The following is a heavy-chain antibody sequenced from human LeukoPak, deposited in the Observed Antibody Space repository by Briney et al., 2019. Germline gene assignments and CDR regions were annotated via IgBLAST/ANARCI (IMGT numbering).Heavy chain of an antibody. J-gene: IGHJ4*02. V-gene: IGHV3-48*03. Sequence: GGSLRLSCAASGFTFSSYAMNWVRQAPGKGLEWVSYISSSGRTMYYADSVKGRFTISRDNAKNSLYLQMNSLRGEDTAIYYCARGGDSSGHYVDYWGQGTLVTVSS. CDR2: ISSSGRTM. CDR1: GFTFSSYA. CDR3: ARGGDSSGHYVDY. D-gene: IGHD3-22*01.